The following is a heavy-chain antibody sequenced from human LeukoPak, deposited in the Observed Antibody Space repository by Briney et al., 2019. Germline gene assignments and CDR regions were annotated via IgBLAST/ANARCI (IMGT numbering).Heavy chain of an antibody. CDR1: TGTFSTYA. J-gene: IGHJ4*02. D-gene: IGHD3-22*01. V-gene: IGHV1-69*06. CDR2: IIPIYDTV. Sequence: GASVKVSCQATTGTFSTYALSWVRQAPGRGLEWMGRIIPIYDTVDYTQSFQGRVRLTADKSTGTAFMELRSLRYDDTATYYCVRDFDSSAPQKNYFDFWGQGTLVTVAS. CDR3: VRDFDSSAPQKNYFDF.